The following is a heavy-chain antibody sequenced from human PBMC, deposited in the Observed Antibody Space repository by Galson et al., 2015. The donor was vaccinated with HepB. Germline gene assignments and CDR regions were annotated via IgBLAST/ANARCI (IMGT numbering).Heavy chain of an antibody. J-gene: IGHJ4*02. Sequence: SVKVSCKASGGTFSSYAISWVRQAPGQGLEWMGGIIPIFGTANYAQKFQGRVTITADESTSTAYMELSSLRSEDTAVYYCARVHSSGWYDSYYFDYWGQGTLVTASS. D-gene: IGHD6-19*01. CDR3: ARVHSSGWYDSYYFDY. V-gene: IGHV1-69*13. CDR1: GGTFSSYA. CDR2: IIPIFGTA.